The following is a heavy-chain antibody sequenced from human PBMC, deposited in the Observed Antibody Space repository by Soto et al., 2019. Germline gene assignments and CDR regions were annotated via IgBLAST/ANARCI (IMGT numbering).Heavy chain of an antibody. CDR1: GYRFSSYW. V-gene: IGHV5-51*01. Sequence: GESLKISCKASGYRFSSYWIGWVRQKPGKGLEWMGIISPDDSETKYSPSFQGQVIISVDRSISTVSLHWSSLKASDSAMYYCARAPPGGSQGSPTDIWGQGTLVTVSS. J-gene: IGHJ4*02. CDR3: ARAPPGGSQGSPTDI. D-gene: IGHD2-21*02. CDR2: ISPDDSET.